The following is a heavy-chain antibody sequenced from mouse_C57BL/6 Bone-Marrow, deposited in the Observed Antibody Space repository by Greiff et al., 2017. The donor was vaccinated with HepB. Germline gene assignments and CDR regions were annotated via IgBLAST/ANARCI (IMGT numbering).Heavy chain of an antibody. D-gene: IGHD2-4*01. CDR1: GFTFSDYY. CDR3: ARLNYDKEGAY. CDR2: ISNGGGST. V-gene: IGHV5-12*01. Sequence: EVHLVESGGGLVQPGGSLKLSCAASGFTFSDYYMYWVRQTPEKRLEWVAYISNGGGSTYYPDTVKGRFTISSDNAKNTLSLKMSRLKSEDTAMYYCARLNYDKEGAYWGQGTLVTVSA. J-gene: IGHJ3*01.